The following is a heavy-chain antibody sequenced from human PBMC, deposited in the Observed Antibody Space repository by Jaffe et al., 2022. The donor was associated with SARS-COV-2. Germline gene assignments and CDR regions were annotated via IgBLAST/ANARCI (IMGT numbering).Heavy chain of an antibody. D-gene: IGHD3-16*01. CDR1: GFTFSSYA. Sequence: QVQLVESGGGVVQPGRSLRLSCAASGFTFSSYAMHWVRQAPGKGLEWVAVISYDGSNKYYADSVKGRFTISRDNSKNTLYLQMNSLRAEDTAVYYCARDPHGGRGAFDIWGQGTMVTVSS. V-gene: IGHV3-30-3*01. CDR2: ISYDGSNK. J-gene: IGHJ3*02. CDR3: ARDPHGGRGAFDI.